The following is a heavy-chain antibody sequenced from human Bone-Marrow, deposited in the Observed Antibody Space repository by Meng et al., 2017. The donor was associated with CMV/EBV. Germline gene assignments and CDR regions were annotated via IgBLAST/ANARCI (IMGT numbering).Heavy chain of an antibody. J-gene: IGHJ1*01. D-gene: IGHD3-16*01. CDR2: ISGSGGST. Sequence: GGSLRLSSAASGFTFSSYAMSWVRQAPGKGLEWVSAISGSGGSTYYADSVKGRFTISRDNAKNSLYLQMNSLRAEDTAVYYCARDRSGGGYGEYFQHWGQGTLVTVSS. CDR1: GFTFSSYA. CDR3: ARDRSGGGYGEYFQH. V-gene: IGHV3-23*01.